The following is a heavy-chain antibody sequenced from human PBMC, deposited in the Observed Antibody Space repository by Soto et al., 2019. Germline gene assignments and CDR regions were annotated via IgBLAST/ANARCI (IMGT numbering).Heavy chain of an antibody. Sequence: SETLSLTCAVYRASFSGYYWSWIRQPPGKGLEWIGEINHSGSTNYNPSLKSRVTISVDTSKNQFSLKLSSVTAADTAVYYCARGPRVLRYFDWSHGDEFDYWGQGTLVTVSS. V-gene: IGHV4-34*01. J-gene: IGHJ4*02. CDR2: INHSGST. D-gene: IGHD3-9*01. CDR1: RASFSGYY. CDR3: ARGPRVLRYFDWSHGDEFDY.